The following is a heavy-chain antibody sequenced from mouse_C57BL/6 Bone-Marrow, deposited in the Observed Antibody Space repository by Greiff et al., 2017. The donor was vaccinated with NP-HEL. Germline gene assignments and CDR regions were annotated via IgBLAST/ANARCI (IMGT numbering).Heavy chain of an antibody. J-gene: IGHJ3*01. CDR1: GYTFTDYY. CDR3: AREGDYYGSSYQAWFAY. CDR2: INPNNGGT. Sequence: VQLQQSGPELVKPGASVKISCKASGYTFTDYYMNWVKQSHGKSLEWIGDINPNNGGTSYNQKFKGKATLTVDKSSSPAYMELRSLTSEDSAVYYCAREGDYYGSSYQAWFAYWGQGSLVTVSA. D-gene: IGHD1-1*01. V-gene: IGHV1-26*01.